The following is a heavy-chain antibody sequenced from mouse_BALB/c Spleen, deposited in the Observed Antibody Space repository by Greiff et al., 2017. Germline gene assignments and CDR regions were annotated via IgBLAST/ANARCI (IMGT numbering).Heavy chain of an antibody. V-gene: IGHV2-9*02. Sequence: VQVVESGPGLVAPSQSLSITCTVSGFSLTSYGVHWVRQPPGKGLEWLGVIWAGGSTNYNSALMSRLSISKDNSKSQVFLKMNSLQTDDTAMYYCARAGLRRDDAMDYWGQGTSVTVSS. J-gene: IGHJ4*01. CDR1: GFSLTSYG. CDR3: ARAGLRRDDAMDY. D-gene: IGHD2-4*01. CDR2: IWAGGST.